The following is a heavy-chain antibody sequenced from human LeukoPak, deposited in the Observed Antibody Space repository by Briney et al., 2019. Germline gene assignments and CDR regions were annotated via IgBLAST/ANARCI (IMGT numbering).Heavy chain of an antibody. D-gene: IGHD5-18*01. CDR3: ARGDTATFDY. CDR2: ISSNGGST. CDR1: GFTFSSYA. J-gene: IGHJ4*02. V-gene: IGHV3-64*01. Sequence: PGGSLRLSCAASGFTFSSYAMHWVRQAPGKGLEYVSAISSNGGSTYYANSVKGRFTISRDNSKNTLYLQMGSLRAEDMAVYYCARGDTATFDYWGQGTLVTVSS.